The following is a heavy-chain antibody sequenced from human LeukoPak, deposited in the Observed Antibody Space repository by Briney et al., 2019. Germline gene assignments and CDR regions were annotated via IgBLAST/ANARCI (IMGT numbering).Heavy chain of an antibody. Sequence: GGSLRLSCTASGFTFGDYAMSWFRQAPGKGLEWVSFIRTKAYGGTTEYAASVKGRFTISRDDSKSIAYLQMNSLKTEDTAVYYCTSGVLRYFGPIFAGMDVWGQGTTVTVSS. J-gene: IGHJ6*02. V-gene: IGHV3-49*03. CDR2: IRTKAYGGTT. D-gene: IGHD3-9*01. CDR3: TSGVLRYFGPIFAGMDV. CDR1: GFTFGDYA.